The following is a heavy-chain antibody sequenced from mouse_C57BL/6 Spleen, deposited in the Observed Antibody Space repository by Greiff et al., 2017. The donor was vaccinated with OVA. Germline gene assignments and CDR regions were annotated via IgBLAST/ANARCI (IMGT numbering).Heavy chain of an antibody. V-gene: IGHV1-52*01. Sequence: QVQLQQPGAELVRPGSSVKLSCKASGYTFTSYWMHWVKQRPIQGLEWIGNIDPSDSETHYNQKFKDKATLTVDKSSSTAYMQLSSLTSEDSAVYYCARRGYGHYYFDYWGQGTTLTGSS. CDR3: ARRGYGHYYFDY. J-gene: IGHJ2*01. D-gene: IGHD2-10*02. CDR2: IDPSDSET. CDR1: GYTFTSYW.